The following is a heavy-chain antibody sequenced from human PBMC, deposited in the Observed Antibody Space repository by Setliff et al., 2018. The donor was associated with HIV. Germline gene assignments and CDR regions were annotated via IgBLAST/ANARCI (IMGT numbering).Heavy chain of an antibody. Sequence: GGSLRLSCAASGFTLSNYAMSWVRQAPGKGLEWVAHISIGDIYIDYADSVKGRFTVSRDNAKNSVYLQMSSLRAEDTAVYFCARDRGYDILTGYADNYWGHGTLVTVSS. CDR2: ISIGDIYI. CDR1: GFTLSNYA. V-gene: IGHV3-21*05. CDR3: ARDRGYDILTGYADNY. J-gene: IGHJ4*01. D-gene: IGHD3-9*01.